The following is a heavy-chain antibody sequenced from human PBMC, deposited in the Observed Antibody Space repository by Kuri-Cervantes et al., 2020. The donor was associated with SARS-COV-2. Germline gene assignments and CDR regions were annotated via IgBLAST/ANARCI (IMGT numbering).Heavy chain of an antibody. J-gene: IGHJ4*02. CDR3: ARDAWYYDFWSGYHSPSGDSYYFDY. CDR2: ISYDGNNK. CDR1: GFDFSRSA. V-gene: IGHV3-30-3*01. Sequence: GESLKISCAASGFDFSRSAMHWVRQAPGKGLEWVAVISYDGNNKNCTASGKGRFTISRDNSKNTLYLQMNSLRAEDTAVYYCARDAWYYDFWSGYHSPSGDSYYFDYWGQGTLVTVSS. D-gene: IGHD3-3*01.